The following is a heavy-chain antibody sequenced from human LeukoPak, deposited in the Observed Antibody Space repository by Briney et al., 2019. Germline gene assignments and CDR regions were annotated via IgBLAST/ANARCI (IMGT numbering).Heavy chain of an antibody. D-gene: IGHD5-24*01. Sequence: KPGGSLRLSRAASGFMFSSYSMNWVRQAPGKGLEWVSSISSRSSNLYYADSVKGRFTISRDNAKNSLYLQMNSLRAEDTALYYCARDGGVDGYNSYFDYWGQGTLVTVSS. V-gene: IGHV3-21*01. CDR1: GFMFSSYS. CDR3: ARDGGVDGYNSYFDY. CDR2: ISSRSSNL. J-gene: IGHJ4*02.